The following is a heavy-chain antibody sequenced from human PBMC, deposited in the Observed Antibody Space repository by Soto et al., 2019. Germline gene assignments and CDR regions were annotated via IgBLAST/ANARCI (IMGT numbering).Heavy chain of an antibody. D-gene: IGHD6-13*01. J-gene: IGHJ1*01. CDR1: GGSISSSNYY. CDR2: IYYTGST. V-gene: IGHV4-39*01. CDR3: ARPYIAAAGISQYFQH. Sequence: QLQLQESGPGLVKPSETLSLTCSVSGGSISSSNYYWGWVRQPPGKGLEWIGNIYYTGSTYYNPSLKSRVTISVDPSKNQFSLRLSSVTAADTAMYFCARPYIAAAGISQYFQHWGHGTLVTVSS.